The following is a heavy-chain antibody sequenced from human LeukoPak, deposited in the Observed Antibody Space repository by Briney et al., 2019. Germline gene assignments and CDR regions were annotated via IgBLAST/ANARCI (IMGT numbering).Heavy chain of an antibody. V-gene: IGHV1-46*01. D-gene: IGHD6-6*01. Sequence: ASVTVSCKASRYTFTSYYMHWVRQAPAQGLEWMGIINPSGGSTSYAQKFQGRVTMNRDMSTSTVYMELSGLRSEDTAVYYCARRSSSSSISHNYYYMDVWGKGTTVTVSS. CDR1: RYTFTSYY. CDR3: ARRSSSSSISHNYYYMDV. CDR2: INPSGGST. J-gene: IGHJ6*03.